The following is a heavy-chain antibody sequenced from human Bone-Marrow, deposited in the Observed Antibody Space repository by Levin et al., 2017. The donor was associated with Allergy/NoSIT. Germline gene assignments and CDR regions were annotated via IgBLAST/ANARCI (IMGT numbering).Heavy chain of an antibody. V-gene: IGHV3-21*01. CDR2: ISSSSSYI. Sequence: GGSLRLSCAASGFTFSSYSMNWVRQAPGKGLEWVSSISSSSSYIYYADSVKGRFTISRDNAKNSLYLQMNSLRAEDTAVYYCARERGDCSGGSCYSNDAFDIWGQGTMVTVSS. D-gene: IGHD2-15*01. CDR1: GFTFSSYS. CDR3: ARERGDCSGGSCYSNDAFDI. J-gene: IGHJ3*02.